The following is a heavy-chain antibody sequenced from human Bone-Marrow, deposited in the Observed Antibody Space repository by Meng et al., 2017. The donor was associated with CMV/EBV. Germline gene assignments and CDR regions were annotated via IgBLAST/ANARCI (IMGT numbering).Heavy chain of an antibody. CDR3: ARVSYYDFWSGYYGGPYFDY. CDR1: GFTFSSYS. CDR2: ISSSSSYI. J-gene: IGHJ4*02. V-gene: IGHV3-21*01. Sequence: GESLKISCAASGFTFSSYSMNWVRQAPGKGLEWVSSISSSSSYIYYADSVKGRFTISRDNAKNSLYLQMNSLRAEDTAVYYCARVSYYDFWSGYYGGPYFDYWGQGTLVTVSS. D-gene: IGHD3-3*01.